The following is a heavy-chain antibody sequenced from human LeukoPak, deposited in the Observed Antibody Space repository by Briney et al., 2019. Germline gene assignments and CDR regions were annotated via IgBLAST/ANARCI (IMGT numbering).Heavy chain of an antibody. V-gene: IGHV1-3*01. CDR3: AREYYGSGSEFDY. D-gene: IGHD3-10*01. CDR1: GYTFTSYA. Sequence: RASVKVSCKASGYTFTSYAMHWVRQAPGQRLEWMGWINAGNGNTKYSQKFQGRVTITRDTSASTAYMELSSLRSEDTAVYYCAREYYGSGSEFDYWGQGTLVTVSS. J-gene: IGHJ4*02. CDR2: INAGNGNT.